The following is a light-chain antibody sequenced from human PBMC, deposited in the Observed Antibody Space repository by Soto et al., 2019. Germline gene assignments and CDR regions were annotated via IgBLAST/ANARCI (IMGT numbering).Light chain of an antibody. CDR3: AAWDDSLNGEVV. CDR1: GSDVGGYNY. CDR2: EVS. J-gene: IGLJ2*01. Sequence: QSVLTQPASVSGSPGQSITISCTGTGSDVGGYNYVSWYQQHPGKAPKLMIYEVSNRPSGVSNRFSGSKSGNTASLTISGLQAEDEADYYCAAWDDSLNGEVVFGGGTKLTVL. V-gene: IGLV2-14*01.